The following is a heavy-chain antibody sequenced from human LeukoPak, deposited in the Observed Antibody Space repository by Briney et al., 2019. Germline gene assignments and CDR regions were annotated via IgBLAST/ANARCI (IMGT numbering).Heavy chain of an antibody. J-gene: IGHJ6*02. CDR2: ISAYNGNT. V-gene: IGHV1-18*01. Sequence: VASVKVSCKASGYTFTSYGISWVRQAPGQGLEWMGWISAYNGNTNYAQKLQGRVTMTTDTSTSTAYMELRSLRSDDTAVYYCASRTNYDFWSGYDYYYYYGMDVWGQGTTVTVSS. CDR1: GYTFTSYG. D-gene: IGHD3-3*01. CDR3: ASRTNYDFWSGYDYYYYYGMDV.